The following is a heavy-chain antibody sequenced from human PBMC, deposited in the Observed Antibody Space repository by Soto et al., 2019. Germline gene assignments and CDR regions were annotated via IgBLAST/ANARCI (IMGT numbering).Heavy chain of an antibody. J-gene: IGHJ6*02. V-gene: IGHV1-2*02. CDR2: INPNSGGT. CDR3: ARSTIQLSATYGMDV. CDR1: GYTFTGYY. Sequence: ASVKVSCKASGYTFTGYYMHWVRQAPGQGLEWMRWINPNSGGTNYAQKFQGRVTMTRDTSISTAYMELSRLRSDDTAVYYCARSTIQLSATYGMDVWGQGTTVTVS. D-gene: IGHD5-18*01.